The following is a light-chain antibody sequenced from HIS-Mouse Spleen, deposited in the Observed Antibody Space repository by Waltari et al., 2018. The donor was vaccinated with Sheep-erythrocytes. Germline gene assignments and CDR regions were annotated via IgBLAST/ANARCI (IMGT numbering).Light chain of an antibody. CDR3: CSYAGSSTLV. J-gene: IGLJ3*02. CDR2: EGS. V-gene: IGLV2-23*01. Sequence: QSALTQPASVSGSPGQSTTIPCTGTSSDVGRYHLVSWYQQHPGKAPKLMIYEGSKRPSGVSNRFSGSKSGNTASLTISGLQAEDEADYYCCSYAGSSTLVFGGGTKLTVL. CDR1: SSDVGRYHL.